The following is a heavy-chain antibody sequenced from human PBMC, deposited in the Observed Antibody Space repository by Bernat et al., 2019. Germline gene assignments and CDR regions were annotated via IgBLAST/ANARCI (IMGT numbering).Heavy chain of an antibody. D-gene: IGHD6-19*01. V-gene: IGHV3-30-3*01. J-gene: IGHJ4*02. CDR3: ARSGYSSGGLDY. CDR2: ISYDGSNK. CDR1: GFTFSSYA. Sequence: QVQLVESGGGVVQPGRSLRLSCAASGFTFSSYAMHWVRQAPGKGLEWVAVISYDGSNKYYADSVKGQFTISRDNSKNTLYLQMNSLRAEDTAVYYCARSGYSSGGLDYWGQGTLVTVSS.